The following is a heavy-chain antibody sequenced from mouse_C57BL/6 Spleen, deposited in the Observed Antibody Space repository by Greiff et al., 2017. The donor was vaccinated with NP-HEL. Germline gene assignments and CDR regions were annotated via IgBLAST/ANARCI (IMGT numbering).Heavy chain of an antibody. CDR2: ISYDGSN. CDR3: ARVGDYVFAY. J-gene: IGHJ3*01. CDR1: GYSITSGYY. V-gene: IGHV3-6*01. Sequence: EVKVEESGPGLVKPSQSLSLTCSVTGYSITSGYYWNWIRQFPGNKLEWMGYISYDGSNNYNPSLKNRISITRDTSKNQFFLKLNSVTTEDTATYYCARVGDYVFAYWGQGTLVTVSA. D-gene: IGHD2-4*01.